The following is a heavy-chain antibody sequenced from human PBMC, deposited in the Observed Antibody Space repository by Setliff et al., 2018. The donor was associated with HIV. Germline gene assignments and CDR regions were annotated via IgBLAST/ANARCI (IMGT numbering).Heavy chain of an antibody. J-gene: IGHJ5*01. CDR1: GGTFNTHA. CDR3: ARHYFDSNSYYRPPFDS. D-gene: IGHD3-22*01. Sequence: SVKVSCKASGGTFNTHAFSWVRQAPGQGLEWMGGIIPVRGLANYARNFQGRVSITADTSTNTAYLEVVSLRSEDTAIYYCARHYFDSNSYYRPPFDSWGQGTPVTVSS. V-gene: IGHV1-69*10. CDR2: IIPVRGLA.